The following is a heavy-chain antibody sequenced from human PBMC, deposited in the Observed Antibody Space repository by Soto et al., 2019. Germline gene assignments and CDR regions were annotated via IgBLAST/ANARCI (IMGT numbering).Heavy chain of an antibody. CDR3: ARHKKGLFYYYYGMDV. J-gene: IGHJ6*02. Sequence: PSETLSLTCAVSGGSISSGGYSWSWIRQPPGKGLEWIGYIYHSGSTYYNPSLKSRVTISVDRSKNQFSLKLSSVAAADTAVYYCARHKKGLFYYYYGMDVWGQGTTVTVSS. D-gene: IGHD3-22*01. V-gene: IGHV4-30-2*01. CDR2: IYHSGST. CDR1: GGSISSGGYS.